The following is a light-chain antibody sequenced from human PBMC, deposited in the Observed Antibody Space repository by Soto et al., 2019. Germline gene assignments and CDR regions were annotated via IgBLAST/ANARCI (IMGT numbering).Light chain of an antibody. J-gene: IGLJ1*01. CDR2: DVS. Sequence: QSVLTQPASVSGSPGHSITSSCTGPSSDVGGYNYVSWYQQHPGKAPKLMIYDVSNRPSGVSNRFSGSKSGNTASLTISGLQAEDEDDYYCSSYTTSSTYVFGTGNKVTV. V-gene: IGLV2-14*03. CDR3: SSYTTSSTYV. CDR1: SSDVGGYNY.